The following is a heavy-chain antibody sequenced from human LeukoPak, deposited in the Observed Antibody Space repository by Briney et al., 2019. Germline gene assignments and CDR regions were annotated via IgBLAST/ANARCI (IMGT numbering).Heavy chain of an antibody. Sequence: GESLKISCKSSGYTFTSNWIGWVRQMPGKGLEWMGIIYPGPGAGPGGSNPIYNPSFQGQVSISADNSITTAYLQWSSLKASDTAIYYCARHSTRPNWYSPIDYWGQGTLVTVSS. CDR1: GYTFTSNW. CDR3: ARHSTRPNWYSPIDY. V-gene: IGHV5-51*01. J-gene: IGHJ4*02. D-gene: IGHD2-21*01. CDR2: IYPGPGAGPGGSNP.